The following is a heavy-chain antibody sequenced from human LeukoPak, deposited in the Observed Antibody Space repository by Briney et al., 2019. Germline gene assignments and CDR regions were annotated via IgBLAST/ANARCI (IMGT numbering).Heavy chain of an antibody. Sequence: SETLSHTCTVSGGSISSGSYYWSWIRQPAGKGLEWIGRIYTSGSTNYNPSLKSRVTISVDTSKNQFSLKLSSVTAADTAVYYCARDLGDSSGWYGGQHVFDYWGQGTLVTVSS. J-gene: IGHJ4*02. D-gene: IGHD6-19*01. V-gene: IGHV4-61*02. CDR2: IYTSGST. CDR3: ARDLGDSSGWYGGQHVFDY. CDR1: GGSISSGSYY.